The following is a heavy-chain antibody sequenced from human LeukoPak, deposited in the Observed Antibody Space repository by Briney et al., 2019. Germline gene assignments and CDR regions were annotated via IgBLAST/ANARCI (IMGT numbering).Heavy chain of an antibody. D-gene: IGHD3-9*01. CDR3: ARDGSDYDILTGPFDY. V-gene: IGHV3-30*04. CDR2: ISYDGSNK. Sequence: PGRSLRLSCAASGFTFSSYAMHWVRQAPGKGLEWVAVISYDGSNKYYADSVKGRFTISRDNSKNTLYLQMNSLRAEDTAVYYCARDGSDYDILTGPFDYWGQGTLVTVPS. J-gene: IGHJ4*02. CDR1: GFTFSSYA.